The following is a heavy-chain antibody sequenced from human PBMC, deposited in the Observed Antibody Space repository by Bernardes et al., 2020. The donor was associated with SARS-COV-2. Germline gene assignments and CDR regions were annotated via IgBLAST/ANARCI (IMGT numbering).Heavy chain of an antibody. J-gene: IGHJ5*01. D-gene: IGHD3-10*01. CDR1: GFSLRTSGVA. CDR2: IYWDDDK. V-gene: IGHV2-5*02. CDR3: AHRVSVDYFDS. Sequence: SGPTLVKPTQTLTLTCTFSGFSLRTSGVAVGWIRQPPGKALEWLALIYWDDDKRYSPSLRSRLTITKDTSKNQVVLTMTNMDPVDTATYYCAHRVSVDYFDSWGQGTLVTVSS.